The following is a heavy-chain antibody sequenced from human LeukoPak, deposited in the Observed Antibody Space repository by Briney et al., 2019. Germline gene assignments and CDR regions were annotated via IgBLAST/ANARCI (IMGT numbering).Heavy chain of an antibody. CDR3: ARVRYSYGYDDAFDI. CDR1: GYTLTELS. Sequence: ASVKVSCKVSGYTLTELSMHWVRQAPGKGLEWMGGFDPEDGETIYAQKFQGRVTMTRDTSISTAYMELSRLRSDDTAVYYCARVRYSYGYDDAFDIWGQGTMVTVSS. D-gene: IGHD5-18*01. J-gene: IGHJ3*02. V-gene: IGHV1-24*01. CDR2: FDPEDGET.